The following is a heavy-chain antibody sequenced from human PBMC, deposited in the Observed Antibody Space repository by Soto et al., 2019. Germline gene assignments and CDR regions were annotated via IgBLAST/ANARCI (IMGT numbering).Heavy chain of an antibody. CDR2: INPSGGST. Sequence: ASVKVSCKASGYTLTSYNMHWVRQAPGQGLEWMGIINPSGGSTSYAQKFQGRVTMTRDTSTSAVYMELSSLRSEDTAVYSCARDNSGWALDYWGQGTLVTVSS. CDR3: ARDNSGWALDY. CDR1: GYTLTSYN. D-gene: IGHD6-19*01. J-gene: IGHJ4*02. V-gene: IGHV1-46*03.